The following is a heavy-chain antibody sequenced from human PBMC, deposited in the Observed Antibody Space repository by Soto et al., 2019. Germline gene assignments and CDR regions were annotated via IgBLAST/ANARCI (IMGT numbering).Heavy chain of an antibody. CDR1: GFTFSSYA. J-gene: IGHJ6*02. V-gene: IGHV3-30-3*01. D-gene: IGHD2-2*01. CDR3: ARDIEPAAIYYYYYGMDV. Sequence: GGSLRLSCAASGFTFSSYAMHWVRQAPGKGLEWVAVISYDGSNKYYADSVKGRFTISRDNSKNTLYLQMNSLRAEDTAVYYCARDIEPAAIYYYYYGMDVRGQGTTVTVSS. CDR2: ISYDGSNK.